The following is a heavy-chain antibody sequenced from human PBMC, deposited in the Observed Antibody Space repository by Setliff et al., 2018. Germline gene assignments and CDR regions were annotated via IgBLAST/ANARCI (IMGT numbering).Heavy chain of an antibody. CDR2: TIPVFGTT. J-gene: IGHJ6*03. V-gene: IGHV1-69*05. CDR3: AREGVHTRSSTDYRYYMDV. CDR1: GGTFSSYG. Sequence: SVKVSCKASGGTFSSYGISWVRQAPGQGLEWMGGTIPVFGTTDYAQKFQGRVTIMTDESMSTAYMELSSLTSEDTAVYYCAREGVHTRSSTDYRYYMDVWGKGTTVTVSS. D-gene: IGHD1-26*01.